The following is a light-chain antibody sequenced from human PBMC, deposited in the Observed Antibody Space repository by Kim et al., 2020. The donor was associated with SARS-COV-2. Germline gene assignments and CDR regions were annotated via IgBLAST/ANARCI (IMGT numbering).Light chain of an antibody. CDR2: DVS. J-gene: IGLJ3*02. CDR3: CSYAGSSTFWV. CDR1: SSDVGGYNY. V-gene: IGLV2-11*01. Sequence: QSALSQPRSVSGSPGQSVTISCTGTSSDVGGYNYVSWYQQYPGKAPKLMIFDVSKRPSGVPDRFSGSKSGNTASLTISGLQADDEADYYCCSYAGSSTFWVFGGGTQLTVL.